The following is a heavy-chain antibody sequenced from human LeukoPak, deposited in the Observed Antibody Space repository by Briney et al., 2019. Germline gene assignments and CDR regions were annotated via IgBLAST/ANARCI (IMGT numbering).Heavy chain of an antibody. Sequence: GGSRRLSCAASGFTFSSYGMHWVRQAPGKGLEWVAVIWYDGSNKYYADSVKGRFTISRDNSKNTLYLQMNSLRAEDTAVYYCAREAGYCSSTSCFFSHWFDPWGQGILVTVSS. CDR1: GFTFSSYG. CDR3: AREAGYCSSTSCFFSHWFDP. J-gene: IGHJ5*02. V-gene: IGHV3-33*01. D-gene: IGHD2-2*01. CDR2: IWYDGSNK.